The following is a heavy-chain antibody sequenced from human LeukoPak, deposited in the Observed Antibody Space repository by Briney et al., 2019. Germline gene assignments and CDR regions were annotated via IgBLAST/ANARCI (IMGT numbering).Heavy chain of an antibody. J-gene: IGHJ6*03. CDR3: ARQQQLAYYYYYYMDV. Sequence: KTSETLSLTCAVYGGSFSGYYWSWIRQPLGKGLEWIGEINHSGSTNYNPSLKSRVTISVDTSKNQFSLKLSSVTAADTAVYYCARQQQLAYYYYYYMDVWGKGTTVTISS. D-gene: IGHD6-13*01. V-gene: IGHV4-34*01. CDR1: GGSFSGYY. CDR2: INHSGST.